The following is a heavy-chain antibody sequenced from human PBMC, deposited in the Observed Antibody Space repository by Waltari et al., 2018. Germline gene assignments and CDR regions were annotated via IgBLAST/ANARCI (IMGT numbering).Heavy chain of an antibody. V-gene: IGHV4-31*03. J-gene: IGHJ5*02. CDR3: ARRDATTENWFDP. CDR2: IYYSGSGNT. Sequence: QVQLQESGPGLVKPSQTLSLTCTVSGSSIFSGGYSWSWIRQYPGKGLEWIGYIYYSGSGNTYYNPSLKSRLTISADKSNNQFSLKLTSVTAADTAVYYCARRDATTENWFDPWGQGTLVTVSS. CDR1: GSSIFSGGYS. D-gene: IGHD1-1*01.